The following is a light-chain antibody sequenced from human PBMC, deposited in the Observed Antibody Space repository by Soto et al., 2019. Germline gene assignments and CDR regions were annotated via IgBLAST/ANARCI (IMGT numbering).Light chain of an antibody. CDR2: EVS. Sequence: QSVLTQPPSASGSPGQSVTLSCTGTSSDVGGYNYVSWYQQHPGKAPKLMIYEVSKRPSGVPDRFSGSKSGNTASLTVSGLQAEDEADYYCSSYAGSNHLVFGGGTKVTVL. CDR1: SSDVGGYNY. V-gene: IGLV2-8*01. J-gene: IGLJ2*01. CDR3: SSYAGSNHLV.